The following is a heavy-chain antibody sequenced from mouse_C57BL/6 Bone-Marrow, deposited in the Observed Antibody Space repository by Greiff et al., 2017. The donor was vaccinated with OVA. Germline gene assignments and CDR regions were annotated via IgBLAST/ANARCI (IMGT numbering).Heavy chain of an antibody. D-gene: IGHD1-1*01. V-gene: IGHV3-6*01. CDR2: ISYDGSN. CDR3: ARCSSYWFAY. J-gene: IGHJ3*01. Sequence: ESGPGLVKPSQSLSLTCSVTGYSITSGYYWNWIRQFPGNKLEWMGYISYDGSNNYNPSLKNRISITRDTSKNQFFLKLNSVTTEDTATYYCARCSSYWFAYWGQGTLVTVSA. CDR1: GYSITSGYY.